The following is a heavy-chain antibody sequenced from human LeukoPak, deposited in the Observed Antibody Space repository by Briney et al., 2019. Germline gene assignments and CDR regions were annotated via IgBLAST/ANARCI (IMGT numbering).Heavy chain of an antibody. Sequence: ASVKVSCKASGYTFTNYYMHWVRQAPGQGLEWMGWINPNSGDTNYAQKFQGRVTVTRDTSISTAYMELSRLTSDDTAFYYCARGSYDSSDFEYFHHWGQGALLTVSS. D-gene: IGHD3-22*01. CDR1: GYTFTNYY. J-gene: IGHJ1*01. CDR3: ARGSYDSSDFEYFHH. CDR2: INPNSGDT. V-gene: IGHV1-2*02.